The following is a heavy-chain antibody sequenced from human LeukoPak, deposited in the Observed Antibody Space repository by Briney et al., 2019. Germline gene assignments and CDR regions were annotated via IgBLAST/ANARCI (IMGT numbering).Heavy chain of an antibody. Sequence: PSETLSLTCAVYGGSFSGYYWSWIRQPPGKGLEWIGEINHSGSTNYNPSLKSRVTMSVDTSKNQFSLKLSSVTAADTAVYYCARKGRWLLKSSNWFDPWGQGTLVTVSS. CDR1: GGSFSGYY. CDR2: INHSGST. D-gene: IGHD5-24*01. CDR3: ARKGRWLLKSSNWFDP. V-gene: IGHV4-34*01. J-gene: IGHJ5*02.